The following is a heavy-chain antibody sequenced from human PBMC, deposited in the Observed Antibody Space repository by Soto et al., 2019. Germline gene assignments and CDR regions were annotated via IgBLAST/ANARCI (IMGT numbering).Heavy chain of an antibody. D-gene: IGHD3-16*01. CDR2: ISYDGSNK. CDR3: ARGGPDLATIGSFDY. J-gene: IGHJ4*02. Sequence: GGSLRLSCAASGSTFSSYAMHWVRQAPGKGLEWVAVISYDGSNKYYADSVKGRFTISRDNSKNTLYLQMNSLTSEDTAVYYCARGGPDLATIGSFDYWGQGTLVTVSS. V-gene: IGHV3-30-3*01. CDR1: GSTFSSYA.